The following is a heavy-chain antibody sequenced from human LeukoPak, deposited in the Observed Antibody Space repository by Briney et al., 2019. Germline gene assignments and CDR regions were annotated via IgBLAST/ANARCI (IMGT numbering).Heavy chain of an antibody. CDR3: AKESGDCGADCLALNNY. Sequence: GGSLRLSCAASGFTFNSFTMSWVRQAPGKGLEWVLSINFRSTSMYYADSVKGGLTVSRDNTKNSLYLQMNSLRGEDTAVYFCAKESGDCGADCLALNNYWGQGTLVTVSS. CDR2: INFRSTSM. CDR1: GFTFNSFT. J-gene: IGHJ4*02. V-gene: IGHV3-21*01. D-gene: IGHD2-21*02.